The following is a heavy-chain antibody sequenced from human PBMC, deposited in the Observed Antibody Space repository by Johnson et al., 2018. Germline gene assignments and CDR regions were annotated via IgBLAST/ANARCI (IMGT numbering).Heavy chain of an antibody. CDR1: DSTFDEYM. J-gene: IGHJ4*02. Sequence: VQLVESGGAVVHPGGSLRLSCTASDSTFDEYMMHWVRQAPGKALEWVSLISWAGISMFYPDSVRGRFVISRDNRKNSLYLQMNSLTTEDTAFYYCAKDADGSGYFDRWGQGALVTVSS. CDR2: ISWAGISM. CDR3: AKDADGSGYFDR. V-gene: IGHV3-43*01. D-gene: IGHD1-1*01.